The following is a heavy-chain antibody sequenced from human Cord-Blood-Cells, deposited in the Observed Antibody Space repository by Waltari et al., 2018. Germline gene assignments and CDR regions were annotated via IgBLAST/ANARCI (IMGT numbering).Heavy chain of an antibody. D-gene: IGHD1-20*01. CDR1: GYTFTSYA. CDR3: AREITRSYWYFDL. CDR2: INAGNGNT. J-gene: IGHJ2*01. Sequence: QVQLVQSGAEVKKPGASVKVSCKASGYTFTSYAMHWVRQAPGQRLERMGWINAGNGNTNYSQKFQGRVTITRDTSASTAYMELSSLRSEDTAVYYCAREITRSYWYFDLWGRGTLVTVSS. V-gene: IGHV1-3*01.